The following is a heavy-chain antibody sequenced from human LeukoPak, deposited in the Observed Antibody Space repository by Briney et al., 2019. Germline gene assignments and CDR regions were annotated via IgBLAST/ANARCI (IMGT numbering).Heavy chain of an antibody. CDR2: ITSSGDAT. CDR1: GFTFSSYA. D-gene: IGHD5-18*01. V-gene: IGHV3-23*01. Sequence: GGSLRLSCAASGFTFSSYAMNWVRQAPGKGLEWVSSITSSGDATYYADSVKGRFTISRDNSKNTVYLQMNSLRAEDTAVYYCAKASGYSYGKYFFDSWGQGALVTVSS. CDR3: AKASGYSYGKYFFDS. J-gene: IGHJ4*02.